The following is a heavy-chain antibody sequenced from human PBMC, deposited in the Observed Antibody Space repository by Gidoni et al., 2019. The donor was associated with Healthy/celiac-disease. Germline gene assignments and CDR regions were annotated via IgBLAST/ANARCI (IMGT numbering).Heavy chain of an antibody. V-gene: IGHV3-23*01. CDR3: AKDATDYYDSSSFDY. Sequence: EVQLLESGGGWVQPGGSLRLSCAASGFTFSSYAMSWVRQAPGKGLEWGSAISGSGGSTYYADSVKGRFTISRDNSKNTLYLQMNSLRAEDTAVYYCAKDATDYYDSSSFDYWGQGTLVTVSS. CDR1: GFTFSSYA. J-gene: IGHJ4*02. CDR2: ISGSGGST. D-gene: IGHD3-22*01.